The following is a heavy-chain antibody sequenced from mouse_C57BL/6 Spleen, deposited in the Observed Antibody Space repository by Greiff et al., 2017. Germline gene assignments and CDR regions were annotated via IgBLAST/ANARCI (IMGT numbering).Heavy chain of an antibody. V-gene: IGHV1-64*01. D-gene: IGHD1-1*01. CDR2: IHPNSGST. CDR1: GYTFTSYW. CDR3: ARTYYTYAMDY. J-gene: IGHJ4*01. Sequence: QVQLQQPGAELVKPGASVKLSCKASGYTFTSYWMHWVKQRPGQGLEWIGMIHPNSGSTNYNEKFKSKATLTVDKSSSTAYMQLSSLTSEDSAVYYCARTYYTYAMDYWGQGTSVTVSS.